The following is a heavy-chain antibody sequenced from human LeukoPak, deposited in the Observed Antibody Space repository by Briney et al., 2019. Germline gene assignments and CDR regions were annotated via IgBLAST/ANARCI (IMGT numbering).Heavy chain of an antibody. Sequence: SVKVSCKASGGTFSSYAISWVRQAPGQGLEWMGGIIPIFGTANYAQKFQGRVTITTDESTSTAYMELSSLRSEDTAVYYCARDDGEGFYGGNPGYFFDYWGQGTLVTVSS. CDR3: ARDDGEGFYGGNPGYFFDY. CDR1: GGTFSSYA. J-gene: IGHJ4*02. CDR2: IIPIFGTA. D-gene: IGHD4/OR15-4a*01. V-gene: IGHV1-69*05.